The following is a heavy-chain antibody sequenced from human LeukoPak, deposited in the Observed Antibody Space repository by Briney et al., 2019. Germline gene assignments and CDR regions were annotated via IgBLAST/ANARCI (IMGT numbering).Heavy chain of an antibody. V-gene: IGHV3-23*01. Sequence: PGGPLRLSCAASGFTFSSYAMSWVRQAPGKGLEWVSAISGSGGSTYYAVSVKGRFTISRDNSRHTLLLEMNILRVDDTAVYYCAKGLEVESRLDSWGQGTLVIVSS. J-gene: IGHJ4*02. D-gene: IGHD1-1*01. CDR3: AKGLEVESRLDS. CDR2: ISGSGGST. CDR1: GFTFSSYA.